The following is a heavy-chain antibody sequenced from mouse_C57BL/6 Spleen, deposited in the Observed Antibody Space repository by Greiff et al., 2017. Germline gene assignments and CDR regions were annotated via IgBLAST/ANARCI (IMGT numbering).Heavy chain of an antibody. CDR1: GYTFTEYT. D-gene: IGHD1-1*01. CDR2: FYPGSGSI. V-gene: IGHV1-62-2*01. Sequence: QVQLKESGAELVKPGASVQLSCKASGYTFTEYTIHWVKQRSGQGLEWIGWFYPGSGSIKYNEKFKDQATLTVDTSSRTVYMELSRLTSEDSAVYVGARRARNDYSSSYSMDYWGQGTSRTVSS. CDR3: ARRARNDYSSSYSMDY. J-gene: IGHJ4*01.